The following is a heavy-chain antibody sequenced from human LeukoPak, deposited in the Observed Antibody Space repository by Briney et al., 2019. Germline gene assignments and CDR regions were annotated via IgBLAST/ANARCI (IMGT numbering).Heavy chain of an antibody. CDR3: ARVGDWNDLVY. V-gene: IGHV4-59*01. D-gene: IGHD1-1*01. Sequence: SETLSLTCTVSGGSISPYYWSWSRQTPGKGLEWIGYILYSGTTTNYNPSLKSRVTISVDTSKNQFSLKLSSVTAADTAVYYCARVGDWNDLVYWGQGTLVTVSS. CDR2: ILYSGTT. CDR1: GGSISPYY. J-gene: IGHJ4*02.